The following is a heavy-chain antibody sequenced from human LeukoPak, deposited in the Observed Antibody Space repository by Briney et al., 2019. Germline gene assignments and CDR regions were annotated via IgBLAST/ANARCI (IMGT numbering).Heavy chain of an antibody. J-gene: IGHJ4*02. CDR3: AKSQYPAREDHYYFDY. Sequence: GRSLRLSCAASGFTFSSYAMSWVRQAPGKGLEWVSAISGSGGSTYYADSVKGRFTISRDNSKNTLYLQMNSLRAEDTAVYYCAKSQYPAREDHYYFDYWGQGTLVTVSS. CDR1: GFTFSSYA. CDR2: ISGSGGST. V-gene: IGHV3-23*01. D-gene: IGHD6-6*01.